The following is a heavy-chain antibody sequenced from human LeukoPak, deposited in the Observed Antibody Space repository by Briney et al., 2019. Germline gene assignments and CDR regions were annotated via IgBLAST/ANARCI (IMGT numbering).Heavy chain of an antibody. V-gene: IGHV3-23*01. Sequence: GGSLRLSCVTSGFTFSTYAMSWVRQAPGKGLEWVSIISGSGERTYYADSVKGRFTVSRDNSKNTLYLQMKGLRAEDTAVYYCVSQSYSGSDNYYFHYWGKGTLVAVSS. D-gene: IGHD1-26*01. J-gene: IGHJ4*02. CDR2: ISGSGERT. CDR1: GFTFSTYA. CDR3: VSQSYSGSDNYYFHY.